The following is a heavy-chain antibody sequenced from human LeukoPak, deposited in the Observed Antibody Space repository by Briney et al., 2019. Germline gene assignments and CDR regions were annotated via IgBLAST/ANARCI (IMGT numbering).Heavy chain of an antibody. D-gene: IGHD6-13*01. Sequence: GGSLRLSCATSGFTFSNYWMYWVRQAPGRGPESVSRIKTDGSITGYADSVKGRFTVSRDNAKSTLYLQMNSLRLEDTAVYYCSRVAIGAGTFNWGRGTLVTVSS. J-gene: IGHJ4*02. CDR2: IKTDGSIT. CDR1: GFTFSNYW. V-gene: IGHV3-74*01. CDR3: SRVAIGAGTFN.